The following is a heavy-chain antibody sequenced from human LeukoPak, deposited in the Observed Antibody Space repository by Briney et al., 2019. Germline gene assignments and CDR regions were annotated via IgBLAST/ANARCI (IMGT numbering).Heavy chain of an antibody. D-gene: IGHD4-17*01. CDR1: GFTFDDYA. CDR2: ISWNSGNI. Sequence: GRSLRLSCAASGFTFDDYAMHWVRQAPGKGLEWVSGISWNSGNIGYADSVKGRFTISRDDAKNSLYLQMNSLRAEDTALYYCAKDKWPTGDSNAFDIWGQGTMVTVSS. V-gene: IGHV3-9*01. CDR3: AKDKWPTGDSNAFDI. J-gene: IGHJ3*02.